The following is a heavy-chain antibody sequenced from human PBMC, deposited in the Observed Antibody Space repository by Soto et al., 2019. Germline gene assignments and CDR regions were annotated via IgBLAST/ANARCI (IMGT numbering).Heavy chain of an antibody. J-gene: IGHJ6*02. CDR1: GGTFSSYA. CDR2: LIPIFVTA. Sequence: QVQLVQSGAEVKKPGSSVKVSCKASGGTFSSYAISWVRQAHGQGLEWMGGLIPIFVTANYGQKFQGRVTVTADKSTCTAYMELSSLRSEDTAVYYCAREGGCTNGVCCPHYGMDVWGQGTTVTVAS. D-gene: IGHD2-8*01. CDR3: AREGGCTNGVCCPHYGMDV. V-gene: IGHV1-69*06.